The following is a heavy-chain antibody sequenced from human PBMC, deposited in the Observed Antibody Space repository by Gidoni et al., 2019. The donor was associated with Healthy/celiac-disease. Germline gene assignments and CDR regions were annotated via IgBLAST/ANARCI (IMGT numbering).Heavy chain of an antibody. D-gene: IGHD3-22*01. CDR1: GFTFSSYA. V-gene: IGHV3-64D*06. CDR3: VKDRGGYYDSSGKGDY. J-gene: IGHJ4*02. Sequence: EVQLVESGGGLVQPGGSLRLSCSASGFTFSSYAMHWVRQAPGKGLEYVSAISSNGGSTYYADSVKGRFTISRDNSKNTLYLQMSSLRAEDTAVYYCVKDRGGYYDSSGKGDYWGQGTLVTVSS. CDR2: ISSNGGST.